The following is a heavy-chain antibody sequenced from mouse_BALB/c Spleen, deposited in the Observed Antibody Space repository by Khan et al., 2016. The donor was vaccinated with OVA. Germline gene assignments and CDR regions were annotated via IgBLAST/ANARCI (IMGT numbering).Heavy chain of an antibody. D-gene: IGHD2-5*01. CDR2: IHPNSGNT. J-gene: IGHJ4*01. Sequence: VQLQQSGSVLVRPGASVKLSCKASGYTFTSSWMHWAKQRPGQGLEWIGEIHPNSGNTNYNEKFKGKAKLTVDTSSSTAYVDLSSLTSEDAAVYYCARFNSNGDYAMDYWGQGTSVTVSS. CDR3: ARFNSNGDYAMDY. CDR1: GYTFTSSW. V-gene: IGHV1S130*01.